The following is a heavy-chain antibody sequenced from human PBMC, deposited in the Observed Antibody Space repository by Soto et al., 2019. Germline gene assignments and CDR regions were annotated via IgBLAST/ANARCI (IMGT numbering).Heavy chain of an antibody. Sequence: GGSLRLSCAASGFTFSNAWMSWVRQAPGKGLEWVGRIKSKTDGGTTDYAAPVKGRFTISRDDSKNTLYLQMNSLKTEDTAVYYCTTDALHVSGSYYLDEDCYYYYYMDVWGKGTTVTVSS. CDR1: GFTFSNAW. D-gene: IGHD3-10*01. V-gene: IGHV3-15*01. CDR3: TTDALHVSGSYYLDEDCYYYYYMDV. CDR2: IKSKTDGGTT. J-gene: IGHJ6*03.